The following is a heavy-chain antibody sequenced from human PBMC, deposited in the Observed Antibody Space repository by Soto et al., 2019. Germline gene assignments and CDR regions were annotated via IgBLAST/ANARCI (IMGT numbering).Heavy chain of an antibody. J-gene: IGHJ5*02. V-gene: IGHV3-23*01. D-gene: IGHD4-17*01. CDR1: GFTFSSYA. Sequence: EVQLLESGGGLEQPGGSLRLSCAASGFTFSSYAMSWVRQAPGKGLEWVSVISAGAAGTYYADSVKGRFTISRDNSENTLYLQMNNLRAEDTAVYYCAKGSTVTRNNCFDPWGQGTLVTVSS. CDR2: ISAGAAGT. CDR3: AKGSTVTRNNCFDP.